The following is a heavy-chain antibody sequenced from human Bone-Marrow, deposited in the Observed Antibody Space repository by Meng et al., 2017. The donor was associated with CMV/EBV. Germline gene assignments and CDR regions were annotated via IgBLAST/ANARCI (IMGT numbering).Heavy chain of an antibody. J-gene: IGHJ5*02. Sequence: ASVKVSCKASGYTLTELSMHWVRQAPGKGLEWMGGFDPEDGETIYAQKFQGRVTMTEDTSTDTAYMELSSLRSEDTAVYYCATVVALTTVTTRDYVAPYNWFDPWGQGTLVTVSS. CDR3: ATVVALTTVTTRDYVAPYNWFDP. D-gene: IGHD4-11*01. CDR1: GYTLTELS. CDR2: FDPEDGET. V-gene: IGHV1-24*01.